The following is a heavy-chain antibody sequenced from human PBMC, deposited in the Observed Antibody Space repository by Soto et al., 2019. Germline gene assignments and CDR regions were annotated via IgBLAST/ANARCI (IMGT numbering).Heavy chain of an antibody. CDR3: ARGRTGTTSYFDY. CDR1: GYTFTGYY. D-gene: IGHD1-1*01. CDR2: INPNSGGT. J-gene: IGHJ4*02. V-gene: IGHV1-2*02. Sequence: QVQLVQSGAEVQKPGASVKVSCKASGYTFTGYYLHWVRQAPGQGLEWMGWINPNSGGTNYAQKLQGRGTMNRATSIRTAYMELSRLRSNATAVYYWARGRTGTTSYFDYWGQGNLVTVSS.